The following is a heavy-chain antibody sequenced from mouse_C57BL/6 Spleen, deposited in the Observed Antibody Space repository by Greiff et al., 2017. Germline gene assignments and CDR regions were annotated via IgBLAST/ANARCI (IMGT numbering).Heavy chain of an antibody. CDR2: IYPGSGNT. J-gene: IGHJ3*01. Sequence: VQLQQSGAELVRPGASVKLSCKASGYTFTDYYINWVKQRPGQGLEWIARIYPGSGNTYYNEKFKGKATLTAEKSSSTAYMQLSSLTSEDSAVYFCARSHYYGSSHWFAYWGQGTLVTVSA. CDR3: ARSHYYGSSHWFAY. D-gene: IGHD1-1*01. V-gene: IGHV1-76*01. CDR1: GYTFTDYY.